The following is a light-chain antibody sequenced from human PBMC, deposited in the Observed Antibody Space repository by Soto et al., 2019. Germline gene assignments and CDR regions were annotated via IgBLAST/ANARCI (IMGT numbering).Light chain of an antibody. CDR2: YAS. Sequence: EIMMTQSPDTLSVSPGESATLSCRSSQSVSNNLAWYQHKPGQAPRLLIYYASTRATGIPARFSGSGSGTEFTLTISSLQSEDFALYYCQQYNEWPPITFGQGRRLEIK. V-gene: IGKV3-15*01. CDR3: QQYNEWPPIT. J-gene: IGKJ5*01. CDR1: QSVSNN.